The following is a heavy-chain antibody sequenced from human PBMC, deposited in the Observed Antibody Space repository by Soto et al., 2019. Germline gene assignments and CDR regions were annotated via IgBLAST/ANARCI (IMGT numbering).Heavy chain of an antibody. J-gene: IGHJ4*02. Sequence: PSETLSLTCTVSGGSISSYYWSWIRQPPGKGLEWIGYIYYSGSTNYNPSLKSRVTISVDTSKNQFSLKLSSVTAADTAVYYCARDGRLQNTFDYWGQGTQVTVSS. CDR1: GGSISSYY. CDR2: IYYSGST. CDR3: ARDGRLQNTFDY. D-gene: IGHD6-25*01. V-gene: IGHV4-59*01.